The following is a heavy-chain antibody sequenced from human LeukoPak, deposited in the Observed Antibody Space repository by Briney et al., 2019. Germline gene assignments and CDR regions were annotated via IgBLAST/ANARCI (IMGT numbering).Heavy chain of an antibody. CDR3: AKDFLAGSWYYFDY. CDR2: IWYGGSNK. CDR1: GFTFSSYG. D-gene: IGHD6-13*01. Sequence: GGSLRLSCAASGFTFSSYGMHWVRQAPGKGLEWVAVIWYGGSNKYYADSVKGRFTISRDNSKNTLYLQMNSLRAEDTAVYYCAKDFLAGSWYYFDYWGQGTLVTVSS. J-gene: IGHJ4*02. V-gene: IGHV3-33*06.